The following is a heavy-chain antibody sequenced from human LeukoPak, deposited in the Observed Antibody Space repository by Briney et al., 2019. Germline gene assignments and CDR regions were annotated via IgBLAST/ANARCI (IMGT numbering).Heavy chain of an antibody. Sequence: GGSLRLSCAASGFTFSSYSMNWVRQAPGKGLEWVSSISSSSSYIYYADSVKGRFTISRDNAKNSLYPQMNSLRAEDTAVYYCATWGIAAAGTDYWGQGTLVTVSS. CDR1: GFTFSSYS. V-gene: IGHV3-21*01. CDR3: ATWGIAAAGTDY. D-gene: IGHD6-13*01. CDR2: ISSSSSYI. J-gene: IGHJ4*02.